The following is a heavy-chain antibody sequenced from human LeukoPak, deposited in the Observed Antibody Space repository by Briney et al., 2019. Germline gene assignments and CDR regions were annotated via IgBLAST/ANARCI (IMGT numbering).Heavy chain of an antibody. D-gene: IGHD6-19*01. CDR2: IIPIFGTA. CDR1: GGTFSSYA. V-gene: IGHV1-69*05. Sequence: SVKVSCKASGGTFSSYAISWVRQAPGQGLGWMGRIIPIFGTANYAQKFQGRVTITTDESTSTAYMELSSLRSEDTAVYYCARGSSGWSTYYYYYMDVWGKGTTVTVSS. CDR3: ARGSSGWSTYYYYYMDV. J-gene: IGHJ6*03.